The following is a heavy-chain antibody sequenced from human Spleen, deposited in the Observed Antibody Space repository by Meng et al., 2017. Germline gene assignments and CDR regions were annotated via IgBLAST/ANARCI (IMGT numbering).Heavy chain of an antibody. J-gene: IGHJ6*02. CDR1: GFTFSNYA. CDR3: AKIKTDSVMRGGLDV. D-gene: IGHD2-21*01. V-gene: IGHV3-23*01. CDR2: ISSSGHST. Sequence: GESLKISCAASGFTFSNYAMNWVRQAPGKGLECVSTISSSGHSTYYADSVKGRFTISRDISKNVLHLQMSSLRAEDTAIYYCAKIKTDSVMRGGLDVWGQGTTVTVSS.